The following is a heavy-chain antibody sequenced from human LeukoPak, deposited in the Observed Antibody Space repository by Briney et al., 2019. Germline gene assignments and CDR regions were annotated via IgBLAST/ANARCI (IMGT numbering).Heavy chain of an antibody. CDR1: GGSISSYY. Sequence: SETLSLTRTVSGGSISSYYWSWIRQPAGKGLEWIGRIYTSGSTNYNPSLPSRVTMSVDTSKNQFSLKMSSVTAADTAVYYCARGPKGSGSYYKWFDPWGQGTLVTVSS. J-gene: IGHJ5*02. CDR2: IYTSGST. CDR3: ARGPKGSGSYYKWFDP. V-gene: IGHV4-4*07. D-gene: IGHD3-10*01.